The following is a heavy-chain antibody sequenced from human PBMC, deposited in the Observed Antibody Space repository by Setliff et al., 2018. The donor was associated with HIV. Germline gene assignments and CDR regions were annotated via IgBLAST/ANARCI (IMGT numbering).Heavy chain of an antibody. CDR3: ARLPQDVRSSIDF. D-gene: IGHD6-6*01. CDR2: INVDGSSI. CDR1: GFTFTDYW. Sequence: GGSLRLSCAASGFTFTDYWMHWVRQVPGQGLVWVSRINVDGSSISYADSVKGRFTISRDNAKNTLFLQMNGLRAEDTAVYYCARLPQDVRSSIDFWGQGTLVTVSS. J-gene: IGHJ4*02. V-gene: IGHV3-74*01.